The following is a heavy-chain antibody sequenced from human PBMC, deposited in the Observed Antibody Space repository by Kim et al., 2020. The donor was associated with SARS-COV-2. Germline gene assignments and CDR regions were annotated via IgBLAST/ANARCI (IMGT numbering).Heavy chain of an antibody. Sequence: GGSLRLSCVASGFTFNNYAMSWIRLAPGKGLEWVSAITGGGDTTYYADSVKGRFTISRDNSMNTVFLQMDNLRGEDTATYFCARDPWPSTYYGEGFDYWGQGTLVTVSS. D-gene: IGHD3-10*01. J-gene: IGHJ4*02. CDR3: ARDPWPSTYYGEGFDY. V-gene: IGHV3-23*01. CDR2: ITGGGDTT. CDR1: GFTFNNYA.